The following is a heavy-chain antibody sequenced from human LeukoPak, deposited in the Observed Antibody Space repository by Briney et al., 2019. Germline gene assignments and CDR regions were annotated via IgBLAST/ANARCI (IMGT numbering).Heavy chain of an antibody. D-gene: IGHD4-23*01. V-gene: IGHV3-7*01. Sequence: GGSLRLSCAASGFTFSSYWMTWVRQAPGKGLEWVANIKGDGSEKYYVDSVKGRFTISRDNSKNTLYLQMNSLRAEDTAVYYCARDRNYYGGNSGCDYWGQGTLVTVSS. J-gene: IGHJ4*02. CDR1: GFTFSSYW. CDR3: ARDRNYYGGNSGCDY. CDR2: IKGDGSEK.